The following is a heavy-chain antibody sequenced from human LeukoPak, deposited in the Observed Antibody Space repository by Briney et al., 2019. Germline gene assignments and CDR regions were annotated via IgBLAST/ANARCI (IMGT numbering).Heavy chain of an antibody. D-gene: IGHD2-21*02. CDR2: IYPGDSDT. V-gene: IGHV5-51*01. Sequence: GESLKISCKGSGYNFTNYWIGWVRQMSGKGLEWMGVIYPGDSDTTYSPSFQGQVTISVDKSNSTAYLQWSSLKDSDTAMYYCARHFSGGDDYWGQGTLVTVSS. CDR3: ARHFSGGDDY. CDR1: GYNFTNYW. J-gene: IGHJ4*02.